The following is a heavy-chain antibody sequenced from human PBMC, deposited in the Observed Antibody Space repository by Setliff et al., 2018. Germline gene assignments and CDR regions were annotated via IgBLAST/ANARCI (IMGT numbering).Heavy chain of an antibody. J-gene: IGHJ6*03. Sequence: SETLSLTCSVYGESFSNNYWSWIRQPPGKGLEWIGEINHSGSTNYNPSLTSRVTISVDTSKNQFSLKLSSVTAADTAVYYCARANKKLDYYYYYYMDVWGTGTSVTVS. CDR1: GESFSNNY. D-gene: IGHD1-1*01. CDR3: ARANKKLDYYYYYYMDV. V-gene: IGHV4-34*01. CDR2: INHSGST.